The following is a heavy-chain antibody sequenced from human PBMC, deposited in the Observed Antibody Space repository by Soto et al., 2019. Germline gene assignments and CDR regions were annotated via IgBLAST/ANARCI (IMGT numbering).Heavy chain of an antibody. CDR3: ATGGSGYFTY. J-gene: IGHJ4*02. Sequence: EVQLVESGGGLVQPGGSLRLSCAASGFTFNTYWMQWVRQAPGKGLVWVSRIKSDGSYTNYADSVKGRFTISSDNATNTLFLQMNSLRAEDTAVYYCATGGSGYFTYWGQGTLVTVSS. D-gene: IGHD3-22*01. CDR1: GFTFNTYW. CDR2: IKSDGSYT. V-gene: IGHV3-74*01.